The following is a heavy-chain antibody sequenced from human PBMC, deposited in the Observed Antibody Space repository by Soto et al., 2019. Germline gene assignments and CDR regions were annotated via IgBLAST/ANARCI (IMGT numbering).Heavy chain of an antibody. CDR3: ARDKDWNDGFDY. Sequence: PGGSLRLSCAASGFTFSSYGMHWVRQAPGKGLEWVSIIYRGGSTYYADSVKGRFAISRDNSKNTLYLQMNSLRAEDTAVYYCARDKDWNDGFDYWGQGTLVTVSS. CDR1: GFTFSSYG. V-gene: IGHV3-NL1*01. D-gene: IGHD1-1*01. J-gene: IGHJ4*02. CDR2: IYRGGST.